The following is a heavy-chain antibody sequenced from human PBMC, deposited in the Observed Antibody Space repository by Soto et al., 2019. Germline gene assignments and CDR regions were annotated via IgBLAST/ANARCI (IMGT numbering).Heavy chain of an antibody. CDR2: INHSGST. CDR3: ARYSSNWFQTEGMDV. CDR1: GGSFSGYY. J-gene: IGHJ6*02. D-gene: IGHD6-13*01. Sequence: KASETLSLTCAVYGGSFSGYYWSWIRQPPGKGLEWIGEINHSGSTNYNPSLKSRVTISVDTSKKQFSLKLTSVTAADTAVYYCARYSSNWFQTEGMDVWGQGTTVTVSS. V-gene: IGHV4-34*01.